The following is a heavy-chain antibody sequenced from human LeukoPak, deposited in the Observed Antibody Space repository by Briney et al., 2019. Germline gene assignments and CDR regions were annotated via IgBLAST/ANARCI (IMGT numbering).Heavy chain of an antibody. J-gene: IGHJ5*02. CDR1: GYTFTVYY. CDR3: ARGHCSDSSCYFWFDP. V-gene: IGHV1-2*02. Sequence: ASVKVSCKASGYTFTVYYMHWVRQAPGQGLEWMGWINPNSGGTNYVQKFQGRVTMTRDTSISTTYMELSRLRSDDTAVYYCARGHCSDSSCYFWFDPWGQGTLVTVSS. D-gene: IGHD2-15*01. CDR2: INPNSGGT.